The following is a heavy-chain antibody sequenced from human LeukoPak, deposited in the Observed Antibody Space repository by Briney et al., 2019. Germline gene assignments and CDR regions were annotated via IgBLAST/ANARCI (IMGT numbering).Heavy chain of an antibody. J-gene: IGHJ4*02. Sequence: GASVKVSCKASGYTFTGYYMHWVRQAPGQGLEWMGWINPNSGGTNYAQKFQGRVTMTRDTSISTDYMELNRLRSDDTAVYYCAREWKYSSGCYTLYYFDYWGQGTLVTVSS. CDR1: GYTFTGYY. D-gene: IGHD6-19*01. V-gene: IGHV1-2*02. CDR3: AREWKYSSGCYTLYYFDY. CDR2: INPNSGGT.